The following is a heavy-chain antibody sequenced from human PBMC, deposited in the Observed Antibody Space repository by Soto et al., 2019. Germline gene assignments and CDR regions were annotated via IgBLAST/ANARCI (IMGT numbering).Heavy chain of an antibody. D-gene: IGHD6-19*01. CDR2: ISAYNGNT. CDR3: ARGVYSSGWYLRPPEAFDI. Sequence: GASVKVSCKASGYTFTSYGISWVRQAPGQGLEWMGWISAYNGNTNYAQKLQGRVTMTTDTSTSTAYMELRSLRSDDTAVYYCARGVYSSGWYLRPPEAFDIWGQGTIVTVSS. V-gene: IGHV1-18*01. CDR1: GYTFTSYG. J-gene: IGHJ3*02.